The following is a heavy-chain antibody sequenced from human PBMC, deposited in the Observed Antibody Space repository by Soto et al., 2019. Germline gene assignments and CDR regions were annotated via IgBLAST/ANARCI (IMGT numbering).Heavy chain of an antibody. CDR1: GGTFSSYT. CDR3: ARLTVIAVAGTYGRDV. J-gene: IGHJ6*02. CDR2: IIPILGIA. Sequence: QVQLVQSGAEVKKPGSSVKVSCKASGGTFSSYTISWVRQAPGQGLEWMGRIIPILGIANYAQKFQGRVTITADKSTSTAYMELSSLRSEDTAVYYCARLTVIAVAGTYGRDVWGQGTTVTVSS. V-gene: IGHV1-69*02. D-gene: IGHD6-19*01.